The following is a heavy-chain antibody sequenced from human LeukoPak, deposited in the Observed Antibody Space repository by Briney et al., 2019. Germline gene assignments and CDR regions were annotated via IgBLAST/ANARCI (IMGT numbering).Heavy chain of an antibody. Sequence: SETLSLTCTVSGGSISSSGYYWGWIRQPPGKGLEWIGIIYYRGSTFYNPSLKSRVTMSVDTSKNQFSLKLTSVTAADTAVYYCATGDWYFNLWGRGTLVTVSS. CDR3: ATGDWYFNL. J-gene: IGHJ2*01. CDR2: IYYRGST. CDR1: GGSISSSGYY. V-gene: IGHV4-39*07.